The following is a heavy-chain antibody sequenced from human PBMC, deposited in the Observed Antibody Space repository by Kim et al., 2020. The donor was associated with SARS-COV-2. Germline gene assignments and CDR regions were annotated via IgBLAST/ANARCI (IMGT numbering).Heavy chain of an antibody. J-gene: IGHJ3*02. CDR3: ARDPKGPGAPDRFDI. CDR1: GFSFYSYT. CDR2: ISSSGSHI. Sequence: GGSLRLSCAASGFSFYSYTMNWVRQVPGKGLEWVSSISSSGSHIYYADSVKGRFTISRDTAKNTLYLQMNNLRAEDTALYYCARDPKGPGAPDRFDIWGQGTMVTVSS. V-gene: IGHV3-21*06. D-gene: IGHD3-10*01.